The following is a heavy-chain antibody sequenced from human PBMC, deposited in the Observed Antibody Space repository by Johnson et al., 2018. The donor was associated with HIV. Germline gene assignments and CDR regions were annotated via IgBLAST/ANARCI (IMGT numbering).Heavy chain of an antibody. CDR3: ARGPVMVRGVTDAFDI. J-gene: IGHJ3*02. CDR1: GFTVSSNY. Sequence: VQLVESGGGLVQPGGSLRLSCAASGFTVSSNYMSWVRQAPGKGLEWVSVIYSGGSTYYADSVKGRFTISRDNSKNTLYLQMNSLIAEDTAVYYCARGPVMVRGVTDAFDIWGQGTMVTVSS. V-gene: IGHV3-66*01. D-gene: IGHD3-10*01. CDR2: IYSGGST.